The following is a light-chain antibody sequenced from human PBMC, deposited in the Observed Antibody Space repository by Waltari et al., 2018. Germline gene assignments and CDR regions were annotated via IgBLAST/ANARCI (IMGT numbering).Light chain of an antibody. CDR2: RNN. CDR1: RTNIETTH. J-gene: IGLJ1*01. Sequence: QSVVTQPPSASGTPGQRVTISCSGGRTNIETTHVYWYQQFPGTAPQLLIYRNNQRPSGVPDRFSGSKSGTSASLAINGLRSEDEADYYCAAWDDSLSGYVFGTGTKVTVL. V-gene: IGLV1-47*01. CDR3: AAWDDSLSGYV.